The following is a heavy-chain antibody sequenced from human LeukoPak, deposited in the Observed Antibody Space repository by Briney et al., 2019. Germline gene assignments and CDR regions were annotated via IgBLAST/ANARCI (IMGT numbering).Heavy chain of an antibody. Sequence: QSGGSLRLSCAASGFTVSSNYMSWVRQAPGKGLEWVSVIYSGGSTYYADSVKGRFTISRHNSKNTLYLQMNSLRAEDTAVYYCAAYCGGDCYSSDYWGQGTLVTVSS. V-gene: IGHV3-53*04. D-gene: IGHD2-21*02. CDR2: IYSGGST. CDR1: GFTVSSNY. CDR3: AAYCGGDCYSSDY. J-gene: IGHJ4*02.